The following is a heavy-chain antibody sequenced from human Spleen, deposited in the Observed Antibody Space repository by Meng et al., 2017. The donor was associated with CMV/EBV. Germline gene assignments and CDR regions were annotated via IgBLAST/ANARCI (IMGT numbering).Heavy chain of an antibody. D-gene: IGHD4-11*01. Sequence: SETLSLTCTVSGGSVSSDIYYWSWIRQPPRKGLEWIGYIPYSGSTNYNPSLKSRVTISVDTSKNQFSLKLTSVTAADTAVYYCARVSDYSNYIDWGQGTLVTVSS. CDR2: IPYSGST. V-gene: IGHV4-61*01. CDR3: ARVSDYSNYID. J-gene: IGHJ4*02. CDR1: GGSVSSDIYY.